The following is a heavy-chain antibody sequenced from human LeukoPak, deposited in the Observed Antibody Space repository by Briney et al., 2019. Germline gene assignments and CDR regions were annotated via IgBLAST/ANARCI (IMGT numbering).Heavy chain of an antibody. V-gene: IGHV1-69*01. D-gene: IGHD1-26*01. CDR2: IIPIFGTA. J-gene: IGHJ4*02. CDR3: ARKPMGATHFDY. Sequence: SVKVSCKASGGTXSSSAISWVRQAPGQGLEWMGGIIPIFGTANYAQKFQGRVTIIADEPTSTAYMELSSLRSEDTAVYYCARKPMGATHFDYWGQGTLVTVSS. CDR1: GGTXSSSA.